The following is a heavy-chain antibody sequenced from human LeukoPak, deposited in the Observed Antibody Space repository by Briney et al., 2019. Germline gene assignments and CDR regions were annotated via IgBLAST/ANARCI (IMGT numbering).Heavy chain of an antibody. CDR2: IVVGSGNT. CDR3: AGVRTGGSIFHYFDY. CDR1: GFTFTSSA. J-gene: IGHJ4*02. V-gene: IGHV1-58*01. Sequence: SVKVSCKASGFTFTSSAVQWVRQARGQRLEWIGWIVVGSGNTNYAQKFQERVTITRDMSTSTAYMELSSLRSEDTAVYYCAGVRTGGSIFHYFDYWGQGPLVTVPS. D-gene: IGHD3-3*01.